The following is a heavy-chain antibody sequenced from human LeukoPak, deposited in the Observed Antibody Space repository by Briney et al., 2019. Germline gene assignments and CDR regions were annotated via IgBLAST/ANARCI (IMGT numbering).Heavy chain of an antibody. Sequence: PSETLSLTCTVSGGSISSSSYYWGWIRQPPGKGLEWIGSIYYSGSTYYNPSLKSRVTISVDTSKNQFSLKLSSVTAADTAVYYCARLKWFGEPVSVPNYYGMDVWGQGTTVTVSS. V-gene: IGHV4-39*01. J-gene: IGHJ6*02. CDR1: GGSISSSSYY. D-gene: IGHD3-10*01. CDR3: ARLKWFGEPVSVPNYYGMDV. CDR2: IYYSGST.